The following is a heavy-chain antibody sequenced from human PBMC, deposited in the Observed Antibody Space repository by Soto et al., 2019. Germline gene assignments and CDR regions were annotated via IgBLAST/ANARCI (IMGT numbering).Heavy chain of an antibody. D-gene: IGHD2-2*02. CDR2: IIPIFGTA. J-gene: IGHJ6*02. Sequence: GASVKVSCKASGGTFSSYAISWVRQAPGQGLEWMGGIIPIFGTANYAQKFQGRVTITADKSTSTAYMELSSLRSEDTAVYYCAKPSFPAAIPTYYYYYYGMDVWGQGTTVTV. V-gene: IGHV1-69*06. CDR3: AKPSFPAAIPTYYYYYYGMDV. CDR1: GGTFSSYA.